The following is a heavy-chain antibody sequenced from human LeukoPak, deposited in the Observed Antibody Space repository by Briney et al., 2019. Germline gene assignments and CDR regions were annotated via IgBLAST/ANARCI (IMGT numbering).Heavy chain of an antibody. V-gene: IGHV3-7*03. J-gene: IGHJ5*02. CDR2: IKTDGSEK. CDR3: ARDYTGYFP. Sequence: GGSLRLSCAASGFTFSSYAMHWVRQAPGKGLEWVANIKTDGSEKYYVDSVKGRFTVSRDNAKNSLYLQMNSLRAEDTAVYYCARDYTGYFPWGQGTLVIVSS. D-gene: IGHD3-9*01. CDR1: GFTFSSYA.